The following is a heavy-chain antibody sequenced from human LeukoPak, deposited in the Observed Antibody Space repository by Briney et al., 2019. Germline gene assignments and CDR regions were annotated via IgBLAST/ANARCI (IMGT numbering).Heavy chain of an antibody. CDR3: ARLEDGYNDNWFDP. Sequence: TSSETLSLTCTVSGGSISSSSYYWGWIRQPPGKGLEWIGSIYYSGSTHYNPSLKSRVTISVDTSKNQFSLKLSSVTAADTAVYYCARLEDGYNDNWFDPWGQGTLVTVSS. J-gene: IGHJ5*02. V-gene: IGHV4-39*01. CDR2: IYYSGST. D-gene: IGHD5-24*01. CDR1: GGSISSSSYY.